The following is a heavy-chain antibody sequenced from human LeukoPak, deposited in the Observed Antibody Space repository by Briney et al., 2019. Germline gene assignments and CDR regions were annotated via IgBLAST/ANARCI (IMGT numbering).Heavy chain of an antibody. CDR2: NT. D-gene: IGHD6-19*01. CDR1: GYXFTSYG. V-gene: IGHV1-18*01. J-gene: IGHJ4*02. Sequence: ASVKVSCKASGYXFTSYGMSWVRQAPGQGLEWIGWNTIYAQKLQGRVTMTTDTSRSTAYMERRSLQSDDTAVYYCARAVSFSGSAVTGGAHWGQGTLVTVSS. CDR3: ARAVSFSGSAVTGGAH.